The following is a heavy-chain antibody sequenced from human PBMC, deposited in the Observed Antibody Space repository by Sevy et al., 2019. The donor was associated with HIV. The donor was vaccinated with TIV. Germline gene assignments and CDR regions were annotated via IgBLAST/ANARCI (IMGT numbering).Heavy chain of an antibody. CDR1: GFTFSSYA. CDR3: AKGYCSGGSCPRDYYYYGMDV. Sequence: GGSLRLSCAASGFTFSSYAMSWVRQAPGKGLEWVSSISSSGRYTYYAASVEGRFTISRDNSKNSLFVQMNSLRAEDTAVDYCAKGYCSGGSCPRDYYYYGMDVWGQGTTVTVSS. D-gene: IGHD2-15*01. J-gene: IGHJ6*02. V-gene: IGHV3-23*01. CDR2: ISSSGRYT.